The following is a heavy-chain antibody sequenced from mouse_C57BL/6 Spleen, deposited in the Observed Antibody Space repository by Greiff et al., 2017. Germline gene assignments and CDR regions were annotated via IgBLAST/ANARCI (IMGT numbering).Heavy chain of an antibody. J-gene: IGHJ4*01. CDR3: AKRDYGPYYAMDY. V-gene: IGHV2-5*01. CDR1: GFSLTSYG. Sequence: VQLQESGPGLVQPSQSLSITCTVSGFSLTSYGVHWVRQSPGKGLGWLGVIWRGGSTDYNAAFMSRLSITKDNSKSQVFFKMNSLQADDTAIYYGAKRDYGPYYAMDYWGQGTSVTVSS. D-gene: IGHD1-2*01. CDR2: IWRGGST.